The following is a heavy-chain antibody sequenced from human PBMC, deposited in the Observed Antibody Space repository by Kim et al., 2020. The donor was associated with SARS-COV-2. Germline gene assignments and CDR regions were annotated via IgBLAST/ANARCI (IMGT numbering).Heavy chain of an antibody. D-gene: IGHD2-15*01. V-gene: IGHV3-30*18. CDR2: ISYDGSNK. Sequence: GGSLRLSCAASGFTFSSYGMHWVRQAPGKGLEWVAVISYDGSNKYYADSVKGRFTISRDNSKNTLYLQMNSLRAEDTAVYYCAKPVLTKLRDAFDIWGQGTMVTVSS. CDR3: AKPVLTKLRDAFDI. CDR1: GFTFSSYG. J-gene: IGHJ3*02.